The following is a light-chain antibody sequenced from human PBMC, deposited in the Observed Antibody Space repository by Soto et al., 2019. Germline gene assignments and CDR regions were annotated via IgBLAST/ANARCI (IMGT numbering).Light chain of an antibody. V-gene: IGKV1-39*01. CDR1: QSISRS. CDR3: EQTYTTPYT. CDR2: AAS. Sequence: DIQMTQSPSSLSASVGDRVTITCRASQSISRSLNLYYQKPGKAPNLLIYAASNLQSGVPSRFSGSGSGTDFTLTINSLQRDDFATYYCEQTYTTPYTFGQGTELDIK. J-gene: IGKJ2*01.